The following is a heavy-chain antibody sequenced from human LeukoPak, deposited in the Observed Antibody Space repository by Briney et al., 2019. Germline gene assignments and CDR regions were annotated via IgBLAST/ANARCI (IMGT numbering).Heavy chain of an antibody. CDR1: GFTFSSYA. Sequence: PGGSLRLSCAASGFTFSSYAMSWVRQAPGKGLEWVSVISGSAGSTYYADSVKGRFTISRDNSKNTLYLQMNSLRAGDTAVYYCAKYIPSSSGYDNWGQGTLVTVSS. CDR3: AKYIPSSSGYDN. CDR2: ISGSAGST. V-gene: IGHV3-23*01. J-gene: IGHJ4*02. D-gene: IGHD3-22*01.